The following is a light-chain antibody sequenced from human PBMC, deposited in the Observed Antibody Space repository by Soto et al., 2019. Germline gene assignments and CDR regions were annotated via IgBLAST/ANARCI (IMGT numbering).Light chain of an antibody. Sequence: EIVMTQSPVTLSVSPGERATLSCRASQSVSDNLAWYQQKPGQAPRLLIYGASTRATGIPARFSGSGSGTEFTLTISSLQSEDFAVYYCQQSNNWPYTFGQGTKVDIK. CDR2: GAS. V-gene: IGKV3-15*01. CDR1: QSVSDN. J-gene: IGKJ2*01. CDR3: QQSNNWPYT.